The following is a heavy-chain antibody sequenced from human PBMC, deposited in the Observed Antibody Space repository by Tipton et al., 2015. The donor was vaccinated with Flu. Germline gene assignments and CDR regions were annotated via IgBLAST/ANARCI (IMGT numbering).Heavy chain of an antibody. J-gene: IGHJ6*02. Sequence: SLRLSREASGFTFSSYDMHWVRQTTGKGLEWVSGIGTSGDTYYSGSVKGRFTISRENAKNSVYLQMRSLRAGDTAVYYCARGPLPDSNWYNGMDVWGQGTTVTVFS. CDR2: IGTSGDT. CDR1: GFTFSSYD. CDR3: ARGPLPDSNWYNGMDV. V-gene: IGHV3-13*01. D-gene: IGHD6-13*01.